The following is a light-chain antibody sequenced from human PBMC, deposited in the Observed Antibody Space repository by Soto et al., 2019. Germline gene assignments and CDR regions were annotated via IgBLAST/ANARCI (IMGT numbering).Light chain of an antibody. J-gene: IGLJ3*02. Sequence: NFMLTQPHSVSESPGKTVTIPCTGSSGSIASNYVQWYQQRPGSAPTTVIYDDNQRPSGVPDRFSGSIDSSSNSASLTISGMKTEDEADYYCQSFDSSHHWVFGGGTKVTVL. CDR2: DDN. CDR3: QSFDSSHHWV. V-gene: IGLV6-57*02. CDR1: SGSIASNY.